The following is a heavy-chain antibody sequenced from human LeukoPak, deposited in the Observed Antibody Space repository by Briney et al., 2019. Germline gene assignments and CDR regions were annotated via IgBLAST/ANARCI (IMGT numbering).Heavy chain of an antibody. J-gene: IGHJ4*02. Sequence: SGGFLRLSCVGSGFTFRSHAMSWVRQAPEKGLEFVSGIYENGGTTYYADSVKGRFSISRDNSKNTLYLQMDSLRGEGTAVYYCAKDFRIGYSAHFDYWGQGALVTVSS. D-gene: IGHD2-21*01. CDR2: IYENGGTT. CDR1: GFTFRSHA. CDR3: AKDFRIGYSAHFDY. V-gene: IGHV3-23*01.